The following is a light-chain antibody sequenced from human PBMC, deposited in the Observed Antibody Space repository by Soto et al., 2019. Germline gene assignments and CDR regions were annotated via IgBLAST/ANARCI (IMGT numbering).Light chain of an antibody. Sequence: EIVMTQSPATLSVSPGERATLSCSASQSVSSNLAWYQQKPGQAPRLLIYGASTRATGIPARISGSGSGTEFTLTISSLQSEDFAIYYCQQYDEWPPSYTFGQGTKLEI. V-gene: IGKV3-15*01. CDR1: QSVSSN. CDR2: GAS. J-gene: IGKJ2*01. CDR3: QQYDEWPPSYT.